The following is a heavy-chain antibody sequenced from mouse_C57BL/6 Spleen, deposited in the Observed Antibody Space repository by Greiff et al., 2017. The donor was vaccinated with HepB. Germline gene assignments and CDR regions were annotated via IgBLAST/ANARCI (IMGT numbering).Heavy chain of an antibody. CDR2: IRNKANNHAT. J-gene: IGHJ4*01. CDR1: GFTFSDAW. V-gene: IGHV6-6*01. D-gene: IGHD2-2*01. Sequence: EVKLVESGGGLVQPGGSMKLSCAASGFTFSDAWMDWVRQSPEKGLEWVAEIRNKANNHATYYAESVKGRFTISRDDSKSSVYLQMNSLRAEDTGIYYCTNLLWLRRRAMDYWGQGTSVTVSS. CDR3: TNLLWLRRRAMDY.